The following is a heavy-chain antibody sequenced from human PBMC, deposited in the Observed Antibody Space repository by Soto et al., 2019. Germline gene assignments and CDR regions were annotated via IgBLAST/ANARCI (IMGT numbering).Heavy chain of an antibody. D-gene: IGHD6-19*01. CDR2: ISSSGSTI. V-gene: IGHV3-11*01. CDR1: GFTFSDYY. J-gene: IGHJ5*02. CDR3: ASTPNSVYSSGWTAVNWFDP. Sequence: GGSLRLSCAASGFTFSDYYMSWIRQAPGKGLECVSYISSSGSTIYYADSVKGRFTISRDNAKNSLYLQMNSLRAEDTAVYYCASTPNSVYSSGWTAVNWFDPWGQGTLVTVSS.